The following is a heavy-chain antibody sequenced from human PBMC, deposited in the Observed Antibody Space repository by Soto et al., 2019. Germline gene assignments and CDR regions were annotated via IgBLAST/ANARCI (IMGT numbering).Heavy chain of an antibody. CDR3: ARRWEFDDSSGLDY. J-gene: IGHJ4*02. CDR2: IYYSENT. Sequence: QVQLQESGPGLVKPSQTLSLTCTVSGGSISSGGYYWSWIRQHPGKGLEWIGYIYYSENTYYNPSLKSRATISVDTSKNQFSLKLSSVTAADTAVYYCARRWEFDDSSGLDYWGQGTLVTVSS. CDR1: GGSISSGGYY. V-gene: IGHV4-31*03. D-gene: IGHD3-22*01.